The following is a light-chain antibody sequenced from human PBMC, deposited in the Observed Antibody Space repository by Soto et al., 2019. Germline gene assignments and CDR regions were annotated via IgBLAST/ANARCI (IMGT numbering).Light chain of an antibody. CDR1: QGISSA. V-gene: IGKV1-13*02. J-gene: IGKJ5*01. CDR3: QDLETYPLT. CDR2: DVF. Sequence: AIQVTQSPSSLSASVGDTVTITCRASQGISSAFAWYQQKPGKVPRLLIYDVFNLQSGVPSRFSGSGSGTDFTLTISRLQPEDFATYYYQDLETYPLTFAQGTRLAIK.